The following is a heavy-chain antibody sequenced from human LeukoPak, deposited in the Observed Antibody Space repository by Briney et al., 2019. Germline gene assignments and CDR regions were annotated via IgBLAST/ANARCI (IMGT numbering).Heavy chain of an antibody. CDR2: IYYSGST. V-gene: IGHV4-39*07. CDR1: GGSISSSSYY. Sequence: SETLSLTCTVSGGSISSSSYYWGWIRQPPGKGLEWIGSIYYSGSTYYNPSLKSRVTISVDTSKNQFSLKLSSVTAADTAVYYCARIWGNNWFDPWGQGTLVTVSS. CDR3: ARIWGNNWFDP. D-gene: IGHD3-16*01. J-gene: IGHJ5*02.